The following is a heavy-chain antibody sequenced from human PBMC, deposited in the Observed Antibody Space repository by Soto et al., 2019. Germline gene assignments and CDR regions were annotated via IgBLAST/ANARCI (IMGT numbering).Heavy chain of an antibody. V-gene: IGHV3-23*01. J-gene: IGHJ2*01. CDR3: AKDGGYDFWSGYGADL. D-gene: IGHD3-3*01. CDR1: GFTFSSYA. CDR2: ISGSGGST. Sequence: GGSLRLSCAASGFTFSSYAMSWVRQAPGKGLEWVSAISGSGGSTYYADSVKGRFTISRDNSKNTLYLQMNSLRAEDTAVYYCAKDGGYDFWSGYGADLWGRGTLVTVSS.